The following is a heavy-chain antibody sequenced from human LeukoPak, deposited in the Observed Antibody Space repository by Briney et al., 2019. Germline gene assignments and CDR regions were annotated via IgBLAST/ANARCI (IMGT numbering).Heavy chain of an antibody. V-gene: IGHV3-74*01. Sequence: PGGSLRLSCVVSGFTFSTYWMHWVRQAPGKGLVWVSRINGDGRETTYGDSVKGRFTISRDNAKNTLFLQMNSLRAEDTAVFYCARGGPGAYFDYWGRGTLVTVSS. D-gene: IGHD1-14*01. CDR3: ARGGPGAYFDY. CDR1: GFTFSTYW. J-gene: IGHJ4*02. CDR2: INGDGRET.